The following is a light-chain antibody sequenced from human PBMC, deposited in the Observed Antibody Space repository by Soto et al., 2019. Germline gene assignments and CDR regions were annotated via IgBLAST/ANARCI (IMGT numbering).Light chain of an antibody. V-gene: IGKV3-15*01. Sequence: EIVMTQSPATLSVSPGERATLSCRASQSVSSNLAWYQQKPGQAPRLLIYGASTRATGIPARFSGSGSGTEFTLTISSLQSEDFEVYYCQQYNNRPGTLAQGTNVDIK. CDR1: QSVSSN. CDR2: GAS. J-gene: IGKJ1*01. CDR3: QQYNNRPGT.